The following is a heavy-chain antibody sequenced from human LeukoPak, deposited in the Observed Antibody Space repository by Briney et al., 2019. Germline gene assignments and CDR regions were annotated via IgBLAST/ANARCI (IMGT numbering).Heavy chain of an antibody. J-gene: IGHJ3*02. CDR3: ARDPDYYYDSSAPYAFDI. V-gene: IGHV4-4*02. CDR1: GGSISSSNW. CDR2: IYHSGST. D-gene: IGHD3-22*01. Sequence: SGTLSLTCAVSGGSISSSNWWSWVRQPPGKGLEWIGEIYHSGSTNYNPSLKSRVTISVDKSKNQFSLKLSSVTAADTAVYYCARDPDYYYDSSAPYAFDIWGQGTMVTVSS.